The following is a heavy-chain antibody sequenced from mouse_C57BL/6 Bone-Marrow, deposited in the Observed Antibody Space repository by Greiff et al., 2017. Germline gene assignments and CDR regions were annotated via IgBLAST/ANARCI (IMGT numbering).Heavy chain of an antibody. J-gene: IGHJ2*01. CDR1: GYTFTSYG. CDR3: AELASYFDY. CDR2: IYPRSGNS. V-gene: IGHV1-81*01. D-gene: IGHD4-1*01. Sequence: VQLQQSGAELARPGASVKLSCKASGYTFTSYGISWVKQRTGQGLEWIGEIYPRSGNSYYNEKFKGKATLTADKSSSTAYMELRSLTSEDSAVYYGAELASYFDYWGQGTTLTGSS.